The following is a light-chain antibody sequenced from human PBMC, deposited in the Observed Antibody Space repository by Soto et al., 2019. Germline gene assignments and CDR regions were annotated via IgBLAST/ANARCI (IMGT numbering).Light chain of an antibody. V-gene: IGKV3-20*01. J-gene: IGKJ3*01. Sequence: EIVLTQSPDTLSLSPGERATLSCRASQSVSNTYLAWYQQTPGQAPRLLIYGASSRATGIPDRFSGSGSGTDFTLTISRLEPEDFAVYYCQHYGTSQGLFTFGPGTKVDIK. CDR1: QSVSNTY. CDR3: QHYGTSQGLFT. CDR2: GAS.